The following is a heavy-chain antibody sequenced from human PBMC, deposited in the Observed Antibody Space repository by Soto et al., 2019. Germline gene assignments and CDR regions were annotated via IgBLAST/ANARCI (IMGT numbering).Heavy chain of an antibody. J-gene: IGHJ1*01. V-gene: IGHV3-21*01. CDR3: ARDYDMLTGYFGGPEYFQH. Sequence: GGSLRFSCAASGFTFSSYSMNSVRQAPGKGLAWVSSISSSSSYIYYADSVKGRFTISRDIPKNSLYLQMNSLRAEDTAVYYCARDYDMLTGYFGGPEYFQHWGQGTLVTVSS. CDR1: GFTFSSYS. CDR2: ISSSSSYI. D-gene: IGHD3-9*01.